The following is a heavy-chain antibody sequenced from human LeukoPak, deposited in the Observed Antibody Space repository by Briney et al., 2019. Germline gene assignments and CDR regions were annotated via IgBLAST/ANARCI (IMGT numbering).Heavy chain of an antibody. V-gene: IGHV3-53*01. J-gene: IGHJ4*02. CDR3: ARGGSSWYFLGY. CDR2: IYSGGST. D-gene: IGHD6-13*01. Sequence: GGSLRLSCAASGFTVSSNYMSWVRQAPGKGLEWVSVIYSGGSTYYADSVKGRFTISRDNSKNTLYLQMNSLRAEDTAVCYCARGGSSWYFLGYWGQGTLVTVSS. CDR1: GFTVSSNY.